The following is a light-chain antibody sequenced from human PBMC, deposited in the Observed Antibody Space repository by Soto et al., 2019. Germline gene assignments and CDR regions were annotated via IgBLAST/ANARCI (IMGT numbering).Light chain of an antibody. J-gene: IGKJ4*01. CDR2: GIS. Sequence: EIVMTQSPATLSGSPGERDSISCRASQSVRNNYLAWYQQKPDQAPRLLIYGISTRATGIPARFSGSGSGTEFTLTINSLQAEDFAVYYCQHYSDWPLTFGGGTKVEIK. CDR3: QHYSDWPLT. CDR1: QSVRNN. V-gene: IGKV3-15*01.